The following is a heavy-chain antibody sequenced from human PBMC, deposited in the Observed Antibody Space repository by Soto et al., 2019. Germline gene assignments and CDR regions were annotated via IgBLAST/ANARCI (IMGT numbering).Heavy chain of an antibody. Sequence: GGSLRLSCAASGFTFSSYWMSWVRQAPGKGLEWVSYISSSSSTIYYADSVKGRFTISRDNAKNSLYLQMNSLRAKDTAVYYCARDTTDAFDIWGQGTMVTVSS. D-gene: IGHD1-1*01. CDR3: ARDTTDAFDI. CDR2: ISSSSSTI. J-gene: IGHJ3*02. V-gene: IGHV3-48*01. CDR1: GFTFSSYW.